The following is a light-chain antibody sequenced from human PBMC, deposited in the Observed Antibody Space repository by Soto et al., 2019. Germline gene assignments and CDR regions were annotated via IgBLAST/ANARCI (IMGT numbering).Light chain of an antibody. V-gene: IGKV3-15*01. CDR3: QQYNNRSPDT. Sequence: EIVMTQSPATLSVSPGERATLSCRASQSVNSNLAWYQQKPGQAPRLLIYGASTRVAGIPARFSGSGSWTAYSLTISSLQSEDLAGYYCQQYNNRSPDTFGQGTKLEIK. CDR2: GAS. J-gene: IGKJ2*01. CDR1: QSVNSN.